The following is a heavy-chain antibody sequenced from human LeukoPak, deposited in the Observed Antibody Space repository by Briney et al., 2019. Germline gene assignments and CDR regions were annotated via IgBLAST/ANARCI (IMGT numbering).Heavy chain of an antibody. CDR3: AGGGWRD. D-gene: IGHD5-24*01. Sequence: TGGSLRFSCAASGFTCRSSEMNWVRQAPGKGLEWVSYLSSSGTTIYYADSVKGRFTISRDNAKNSLYLQMNSLRAEDTAIYYCAGGGWRDWGQGTLVTVSS. CDR1: GFTCRSSE. CDR2: LSSSGTTI. J-gene: IGHJ4*02. V-gene: IGHV3-48*03.